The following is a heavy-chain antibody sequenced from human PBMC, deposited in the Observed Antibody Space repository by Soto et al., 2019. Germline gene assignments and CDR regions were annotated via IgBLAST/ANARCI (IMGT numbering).Heavy chain of an antibody. D-gene: IGHD6-19*01. CDR3: ARVEAVAGLYNYHGLDV. CDR1: GGTFSNYA. V-gene: IGHV1-69*12. Sequence: QVQLVQSGAEVKKPGSSVKVSCKVSGGTFSNYAIDWVRLAPGHGLAWMGGIVPIFGTTYYTQKFQGRATIIGDDSTTTASLEMRCLRSEDTAIYYCARVEAVAGLYNYHGLDVWGQGTAVTVSS. CDR2: IVPIFGTT. J-gene: IGHJ6*02.